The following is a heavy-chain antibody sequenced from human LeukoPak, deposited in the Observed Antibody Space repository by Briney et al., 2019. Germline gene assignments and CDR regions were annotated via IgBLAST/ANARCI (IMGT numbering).Heavy chain of an antibody. CDR3: ANLIVETGTEY. V-gene: IGHV3-7*01. CDR1: GFTYSRYW. J-gene: IGHJ4*02. CDR2: IKQDGSEN. D-gene: IGHD1-1*01. Sequence: GGSLSLFCAASGFTYSRYWMSWLRQAPGKGLEWVANIKQDGSENHYVDSVKGRFTISRDNAKNSLYLQMNSLRAEDTAVYYCANLIVETGTEYWGQGTLVTVSS.